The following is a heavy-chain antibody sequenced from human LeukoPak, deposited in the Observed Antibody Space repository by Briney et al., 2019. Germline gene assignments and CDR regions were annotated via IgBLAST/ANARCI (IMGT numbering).Heavy chain of an antibody. Sequence: SGTLSLTCGVSGGSISSTNWWSWVRQPPGNGLEWIGEVDHSGSTKYNPALKSRVTISVDKSKNQFSLRLTSVTAADTAVYYCARVHKYCSGISCYRFDPWGQGTLVSVSS. D-gene: IGHD2-2*01. V-gene: IGHV4-4*02. CDR2: VDHSGST. CDR3: ARVHKYCSGISCYRFDP. J-gene: IGHJ5*02. CDR1: GGSISSTNW.